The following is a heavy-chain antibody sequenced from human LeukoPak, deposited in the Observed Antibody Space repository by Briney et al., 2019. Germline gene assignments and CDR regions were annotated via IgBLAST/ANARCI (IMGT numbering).Heavy chain of an antibody. CDR1: GFTFDDYG. J-gene: IGHJ3*02. CDR3: AKEDPQWDAFDI. V-gene: IGHV3-20*04. Sequence: GGSLRLSCAASGFTFDDYGMTWVRQAPGKGLEWVSAINWNGGNTGYADSVKGRFTISRDNAKNSLYLQMNSLRAEDMALYYCAKEDPQWDAFDIWGQGTMVTVSS. CDR2: INWNGGNT. D-gene: IGHD2-8*01.